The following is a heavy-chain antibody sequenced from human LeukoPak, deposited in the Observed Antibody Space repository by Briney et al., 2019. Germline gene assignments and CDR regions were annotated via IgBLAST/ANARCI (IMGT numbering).Heavy chain of an antibody. D-gene: IGHD6-6*01. V-gene: IGHV1-69*04. J-gene: IGHJ4*02. CDR2: IIPILGIA. CDR1: GGTFSSYA. Sequence: EASVKVSCKASGGTFSSYAISWVRQAPGQGLEWMGRIIPILGIANYAQKFQGRVTMTRNTSISTAYMELSSLRSEDTAVYYCARVVAARSPDDYWGQGTLVTVSS. CDR3: ARVVAARSPDDY.